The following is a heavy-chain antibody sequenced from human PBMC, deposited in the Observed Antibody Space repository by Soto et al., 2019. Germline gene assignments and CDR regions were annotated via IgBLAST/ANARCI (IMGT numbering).Heavy chain of an antibody. J-gene: IGHJ6*02. V-gene: IGHV4-34*01. D-gene: IGHD6-13*01. Sequence: TSETLSLTCAVYGGSFSGYYWSWIRQPPGKGLEWIGEINHSGSTNYNPSLKSRVTISVDTSKNQFSLKLTSVTAADTAVYYCGRAHRDLQQLVHYYYSMDVWGQGTTVTVSS. CDR2: INHSGST. CDR3: GRAHRDLQQLVHYYYSMDV. CDR1: GGSFSGYY.